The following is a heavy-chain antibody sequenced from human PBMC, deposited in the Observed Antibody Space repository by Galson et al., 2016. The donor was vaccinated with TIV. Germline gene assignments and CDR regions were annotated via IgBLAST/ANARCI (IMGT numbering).Heavy chain of an antibody. CDR1: GDSISRHD. Sequence: LSLTCTVSGDSISRHDWTWIRQPPGKGLEWIGCISYSGGTNYIPSLKGRVSISLDTSENNFSLKLSSVTAADTAVYYCVRYFEVVLGGFHWFDPWGQGTLVTVSS. CDR3: VRYFEVVLGGFHWFDP. D-gene: IGHD3-3*01. CDR2: ISYSGGT. J-gene: IGHJ5*02. V-gene: IGHV4-59*11.